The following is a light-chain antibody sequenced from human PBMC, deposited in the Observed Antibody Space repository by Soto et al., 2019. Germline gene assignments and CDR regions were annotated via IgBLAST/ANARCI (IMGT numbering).Light chain of an antibody. CDR2: GNS. CDR1: SSNLGSNS. J-gene: IGLJ1*01. CDR3: GVWDDSVNVRYL. V-gene: IGLV1-44*01. Sequence: QSVLTQPPSASGTPGQRVTISCSGSSSNLGSNSVNWYQQVPGTAPKILIYGNSKRPSGVPARCSGSKSGTSASLAISCRQSEDEADYYCGVWDDSVNVRYLFGTGTKLTVL.